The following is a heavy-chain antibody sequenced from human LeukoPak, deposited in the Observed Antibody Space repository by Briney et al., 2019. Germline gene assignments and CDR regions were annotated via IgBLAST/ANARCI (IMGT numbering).Heavy chain of an antibody. V-gene: IGHV3-7*05. CDR1: GFTFSNYW. CDR3: AKGKVNHDGALDA. CDR2: IRQDGSEE. Sequence: GGSLRLSCAASGFTFSNYWMSWVRQAPGKGLEWVANIRQDGSEEFYVDSVRGRFTISRDNAKNSLYLQMNSLRAEDTAVYYCAKGKVNHDGALDAWGQGTLVTVSS. D-gene: IGHD2-21*01. J-gene: IGHJ3*01.